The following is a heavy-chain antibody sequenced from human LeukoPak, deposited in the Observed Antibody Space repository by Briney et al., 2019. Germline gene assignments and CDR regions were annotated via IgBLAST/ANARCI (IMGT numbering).Heavy chain of an antibody. CDR2: INHSGST. D-gene: IGHD7-27*01. J-gene: IGHJ4*02. CDR3: ARGLGY. Sequence: SETLSLTCAVYGGSFSGYYWSWIRQPPGKGLEWIGEINHSGSTNYNPSLKSRVTISVDTSKNQFSLKLSSVTAADTAVYYCARGLGYRGQGTLVTVPS. V-gene: IGHV4-34*01. CDR1: GGSFSGYY.